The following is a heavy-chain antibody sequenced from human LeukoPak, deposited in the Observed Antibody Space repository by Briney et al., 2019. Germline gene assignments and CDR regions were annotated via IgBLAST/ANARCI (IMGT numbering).Heavy chain of an antibody. CDR3: ARAVGGDGSGSL. V-gene: IGHV4-4*02. J-gene: IGHJ4*02. CDR1: GGSISSSNW. CDR2: IYHSGST. D-gene: IGHD3-10*01. Sequence: SETLSLTCAVSGGSISSSNWWSWVRQPPGKGLEWIGEIYHSGSTNYNPSLKSRVTMSVDMSTRQISLKLSSVTAADTAVYYCARAVGGDGSGSLWGQGTLVTVSS.